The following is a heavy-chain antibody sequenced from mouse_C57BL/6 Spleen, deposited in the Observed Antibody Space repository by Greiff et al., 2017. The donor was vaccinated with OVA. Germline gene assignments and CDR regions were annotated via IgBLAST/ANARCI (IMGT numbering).Heavy chain of an antibody. Sequence: EVQRVESGGGLVKPGGSLKLSCAASGFTLSDYGMHWVRQAPEKGLEWVAYISSGSSTIYYADTVKGRFTISRDNAKNTLFLQMTSLRSEDTAMYYCARTPVVARSYWYFDVWGTGTTVTVSS. CDR3: ARTPVVARSYWYFDV. CDR1: GFTLSDYG. J-gene: IGHJ1*03. D-gene: IGHD1-1*01. CDR2: ISSGSSTI. V-gene: IGHV5-17*01.